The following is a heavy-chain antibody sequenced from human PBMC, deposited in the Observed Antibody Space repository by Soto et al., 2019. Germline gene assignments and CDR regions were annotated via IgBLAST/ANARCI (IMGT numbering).Heavy chain of an antibody. V-gene: IGHV1-8*01. CDR1: GYTFTSYD. J-gene: IGHJ6*03. CDR2: MNPNSGNT. D-gene: IGHD3-10*01. Sequence: GASVKVSCKASGYTFTSYDINWVRQATGQGLEWMGWMNPNSGNTGYAQKFQGRVTMTRNTSISTAYMELSSLRSEDTAVYYCARGRRDGSGRVRGYYYYYMDVWGKGTTVTVSS. CDR3: ARGRRDGSGRVRGYYYYYMDV.